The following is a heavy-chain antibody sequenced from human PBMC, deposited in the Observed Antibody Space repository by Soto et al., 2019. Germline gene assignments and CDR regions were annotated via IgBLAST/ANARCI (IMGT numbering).Heavy chain of an antibody. CDR3: ANDRLPTSGQRSYFDS. D-gene: IGHD2-15*01. CDR1: GFTFSTYA. Sequence: DVNLVQSGGGSAQPGGSLRLSCATSGFTFSTYAMTWVRQVPARGLQWVSTILPDETGFYTISVKGRFTISRDNDSGIVYLQMNDLWVEDAAIYYCANDRLPTSGQRSYFDSWGQGILVTVSS. V-gene: IGHV3-23*04. J-gene: IGHJ4*02. CDR2: ILPDETG.